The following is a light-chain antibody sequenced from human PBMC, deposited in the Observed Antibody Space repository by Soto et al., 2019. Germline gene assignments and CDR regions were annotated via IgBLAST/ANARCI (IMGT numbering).Light chain of an antibody. V-gene: IGKV2-28*01. J-gene: IGKJ5*01. CDR3: MQGQQLPVT. CDR2: WGS. CDR1: QSLLHSTRNNN. Sequence: DIVLTQSPLSLPVTPGEPASISCRSSQSLLHSTRNNNLDWYLQKPGQPPQLLIFWGSSRASGVPERFSGSGSGTDFTLTISRVEADDVGIYYCMQGQQLPVTFGQGTRLDIK.